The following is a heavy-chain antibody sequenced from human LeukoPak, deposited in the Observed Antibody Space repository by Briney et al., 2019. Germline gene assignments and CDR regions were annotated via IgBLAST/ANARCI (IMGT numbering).Heavy chain of an antibody. D-gene: IGHD2-2*01. V-gene: IGHV1-2*02. CDR1: GYTFTGYY. CDR3: ARSPCSSTSCYAHFDY. Sequence: ASVEVSCKASGYTFTGYYMHWVRQAPGQGLEWMGWINPNSGGTNYAQKFQGRVTMTRDTSISTAYMELSRLRSDDTAVYYCARSPCSSTSCYAHFDYWGQGTLVTVSS. CDR2: INPNSGGT. J-gene: IGHJ4*02.